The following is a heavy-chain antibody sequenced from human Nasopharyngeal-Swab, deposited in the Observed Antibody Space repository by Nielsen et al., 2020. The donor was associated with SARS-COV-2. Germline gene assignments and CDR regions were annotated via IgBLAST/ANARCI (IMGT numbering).Heavy chain of an antibody. CDR1: GFIFDDFA. V-gene: IGHV3-9*01. D-gene: IGHD2-21*02. Sequence: GGSLRLSCAASGFIFDDFAMHWVRQLPGKGLEWVAGVNWKGDNFVYADSVKGRFTISRDNAKNSIFLQMNALRSEDTAFYYCAKDRGDSFSGRTYFDPWGQGTLDTVSS. CDR3: AKDRGDSFSGRTYFDP. CDR2: VNWKGDNF. J-gene: IGHJ5*02.